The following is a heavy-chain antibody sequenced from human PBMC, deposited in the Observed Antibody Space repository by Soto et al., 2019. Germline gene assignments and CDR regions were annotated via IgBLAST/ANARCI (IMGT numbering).Heavy chain of an antibody. Sequence: PSETLSLTCAVYGGSFSGYYWSWIRQPPGKGLEWIGEINHSGSTNYNPSLKSRVTISVDTSKNQFSLKLSSVTAADTAVYYCARGDDYDLYYYYYYGMDVWGQGTTVTVSS. V-gene: IGHV4-34*01. D-gene: IGHD3-3*01. CDR2: INHSGST. CDR3: ARGDDYDLYYYYYYGMDV. J-gene: IGHJ6*02. CDR1: GGSFSGYY.